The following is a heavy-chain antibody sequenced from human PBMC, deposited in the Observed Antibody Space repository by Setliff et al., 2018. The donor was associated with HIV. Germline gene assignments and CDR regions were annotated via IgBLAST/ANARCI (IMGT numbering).Heavy chain of an antibody. CDR1: GGSFSGYY. Sequence: LPETLSLTCAVYGGSFSGYYWTWIRQPAGKGPEWIGHIYTNGYTHYNPSLKSRVTISVDTSKNQFSLRLTSVTAADTAVYYCATYHYYDSSAYFIDLYYLDYWGQGTLVTVSS. J-gene: IGHJ4*02. D-gene: IGHD3-22*01. CDR3: ATYHYYDSSAYFIDLYYLDY. CDR2: IYTNGYT. V-gene: IGHV4-59*10.